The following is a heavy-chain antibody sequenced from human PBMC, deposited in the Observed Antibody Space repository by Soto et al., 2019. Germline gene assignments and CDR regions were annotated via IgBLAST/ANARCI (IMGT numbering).Heavy chain of an antibody. Sequence: GASVKVSCKASGYTFTSYGISWVRQAPGQGLEWMGWISAYNGNTNYAQKLQGRVTMTTDTSTSTAYMELRSLRSDDTAVYYCARDPQVRYDILLDLRWFDPWGQGTLVTVSS. V-gene: IGHV1-18*01. CDR3: ARDPQVRYDILLDLRWFDP. CDR2: ISAYNGNT. J-gene: IGHJ5*02. D-gene: IGHD3-9*01. CDR1: GYTFTSYG.